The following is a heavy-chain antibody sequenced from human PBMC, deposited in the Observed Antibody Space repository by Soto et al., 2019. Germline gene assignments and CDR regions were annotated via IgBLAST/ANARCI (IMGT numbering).Heavy chain of an antibody. V-gene: IGHV1-69*13. D-gene: IGHD6-6*01. Sequence: GASVKVSCKASGGTFSSYAISWVRQAPGQGLEWMGGIIPIFGTANYAQKFQGRVTITADESTSTAYMELSSLRSEDTAVYYCARVGSSIAAQIRYYYYGMDVWGQGTTVTVS. J-gene: IGHJ6*02. CDR3: ARVGSSIAAQIRYYYYGMDV. CDR2: IIPIFGTA. CDR1: GGTFSSYA.